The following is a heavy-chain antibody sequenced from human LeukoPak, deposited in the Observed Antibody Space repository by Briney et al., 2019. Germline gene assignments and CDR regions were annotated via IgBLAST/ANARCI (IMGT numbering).Heavy chain of an antibody. CDR3: VRGYSFGPYGMDV. CDR2: IKQDGSEA. CDR1: EFTFNRYW. J-gene: IGHJ6*02. D-gene: IGHD2-15*01. Sequence: GGSLRLSCAASEFTFNRYWMSWVRQAPGKGLQWVANIKQDGSEAHYVDSVKGRFTISRDNSKNTLYLQMSSLRAEDMAVYFCVRGYSFGPYGMDVWGQGTTVTVSS. V-gene: IGHV3-7*05.